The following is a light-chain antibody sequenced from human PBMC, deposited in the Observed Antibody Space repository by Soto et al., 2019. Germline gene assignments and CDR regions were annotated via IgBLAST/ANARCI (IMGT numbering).Light chain of an antibody. CDR3: CSFTTSTTYV. J-gene: IGLJ1*01. Sequence: QSALTQPASVSGSPGQSITISCTGTSSDVGGYNSVSWYQQHPGKAPKLIMYEVTHRPSGVSNRFSGSQSANTASLTISGLQAEDEADYYCCSFTTSTTYVFGTGTKLTVL. CDR2: EVT. CDR1: SSDVGGYNS. V-gene: IGLV2-14*01.